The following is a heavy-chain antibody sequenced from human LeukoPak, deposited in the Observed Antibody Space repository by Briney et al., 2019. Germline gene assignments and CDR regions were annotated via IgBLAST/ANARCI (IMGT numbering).Heavy chain of an antibody. J-gene: IGHJ4*02. Sequence: SETLSLTCNVSGGSIRGYYWSWIRQSPEKGLEWIGYIYSSGSTNYNPSLKSRVTMSVDTSKNQFSLKLSSVTAADTAVYYCAREGGYYFDYWGQGTLVTVSS. CDR3: AREGGYYFDY. CDR2: IYSSGST. CDR1: GGSIRGYY. V-gene: IGHV4-59*12.